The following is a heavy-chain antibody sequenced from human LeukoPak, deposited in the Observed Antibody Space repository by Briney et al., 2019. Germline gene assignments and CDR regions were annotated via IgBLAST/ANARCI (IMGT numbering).Heavy chain of an antibody. CDR3: AREDNPLWFDP. V-gene: IGHV3-30-3*01. Sequence: GGSLRLSCAASEFSFSNFAMYWVRQAPGKGLEWLAVISYDGSNRYYADSVKGRFTISRDNSNNTVHLQMNSLRPDDSALYYCAREDNPLWFDPWGQGTLVTVSS. CDR1: EFSFSNFA. D-gene: IGHD1-1*01. J-gene: IGHJ5*02. CDR2: ISYDGSNR.